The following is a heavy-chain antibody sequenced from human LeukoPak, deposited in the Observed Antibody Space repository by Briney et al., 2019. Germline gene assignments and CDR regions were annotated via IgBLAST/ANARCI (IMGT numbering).Heavy chain of an antibody. Sequence: ASVKVSCKASGYTFTSYGISWVRQAPGQGLEWMGWISAYNGNTNYAQKLQGRVTMTTDTSTSTAYMELRSLRSGDTAVYYCARDGGAPLPENWFDPWGQGTLVTVSS. CDR1: GYTFTSYG. J-gene: IGHJ5*02. CDR2: ISAYNGNT. D-gene: IGHD2-2*01. V-gene: IGHV1-18*01. CDR3: ARDGGAPLPENWFDP.